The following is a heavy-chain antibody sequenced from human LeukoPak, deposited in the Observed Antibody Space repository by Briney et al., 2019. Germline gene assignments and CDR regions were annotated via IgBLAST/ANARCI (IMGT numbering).Heavy chain of an antibody. J-gene: IGHJ3*02. Sequence: GSSVKVSCKASGGTFSSYAISWVRQAPGQGLEWMGWINPNTGGTNYAQKFQGRVTMTRDTSITTAYMELGSLEYDDTAVYYCAKDFRDQWLVNAFHIWGQGTMVTVSS. D-gene: IGHD6-19*01. CDR2: INPNTGGT. CDR1: GGTFSSYA. V-gene: IGHV1-2*02. CDR3: AKDFRDQWLVNAFHI.